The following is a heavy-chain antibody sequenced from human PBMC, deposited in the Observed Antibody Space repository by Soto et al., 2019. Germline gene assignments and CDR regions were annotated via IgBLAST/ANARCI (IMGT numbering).Heavy chain of an antibody. CDR2: IYYSGST. Sequence: SETLSLTFTVSGGSISSYYWSWIRQPPGKGLEWIGYIYYSGSTNYNPSLKSRVTISVDTSKNHFSLNLTSVTAADTAIYYCARHGSFWGQGALVTVSS. J-gene: IGHJ1*01. V-gene: IGHV4-59*08. CDR1: GGSISSYY. CDR3: ARHGSF. D-gene: IGHD3-16*02.